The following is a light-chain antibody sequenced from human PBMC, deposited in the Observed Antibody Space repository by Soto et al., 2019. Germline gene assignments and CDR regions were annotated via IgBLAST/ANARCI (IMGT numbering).Light chain of an antibody. CDR1: QSVSNNY. J-gene: IGKJ2*01. CDR3: HQYGSSPPYT. V-gene: IGKV3-20*01. CDR2: GSS. Sequence: EVVLTQSPGTLSLSPGESATLSCRASQSVSNNYFAWYQQKPGQAPRLLIFGSSDRATGLPDRFSGSGSGTDFSLTISRLEPEAFAVYYCHQYGSSPPYTFGQGTKLEIK.